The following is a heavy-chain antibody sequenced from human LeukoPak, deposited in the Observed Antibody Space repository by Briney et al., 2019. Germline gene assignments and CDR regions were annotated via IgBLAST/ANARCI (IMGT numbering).Heavy chain of an antibody. Sequence: SETLSLTCTVSGGSISSYYWSWIRQPPGKGLEWIGYIYYSGSTNYNPSPKSRVTISVDTSKNQFSLKLSSVTAADTAVYYCARVLRSWGYGSGSYYNGPFDYWGQGTLVTVSS. CDR3: ARVLRSWGYGSGSYYNGPFDY. D-gene: IGHD3-10*01. J-gene: IGHJ4*02. CDR1: GGSISSYY. V-gene: IGHV4-59*01. CDR2: IYYSGST.